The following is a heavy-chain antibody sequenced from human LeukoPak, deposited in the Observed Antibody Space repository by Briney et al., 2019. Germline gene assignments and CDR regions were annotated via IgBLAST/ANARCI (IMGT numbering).Heavy chain of an antibody. D-gene: IGHD3-22*01. CDR1: GYTFTSHY. CDR2: INPSGGST. Sequence: ASVKLSCKASGYTFTSHYMHCVRQAPGQGLEWMGIINPSGGSTSYAQKFQGRVTMTRDTSTSTVYMELSSLRSEDTAVYYCAREDSSGYYSGNYYYYGMDVWGQGTTVTASS. J-gene: IGHJ6*02. V-gene: IGHV1-46*01. CDR3: AREDSSGYYSGNYYYYGMDV.